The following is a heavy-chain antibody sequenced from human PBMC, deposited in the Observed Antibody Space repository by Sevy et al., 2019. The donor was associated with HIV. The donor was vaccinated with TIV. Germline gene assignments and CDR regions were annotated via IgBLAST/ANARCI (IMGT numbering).Heavy chain of an antibody. V-gene: IGHV1-24*01. CDR2: FDPEDGET. Sequence: ASVKVSCKVSGYTLTELSMHWVRQAPGKGLEWMGGFDPEDGETIYAQKFQGRVTMTEDTSTDTAYMELSSLRSENTAVYYCATGISREILVREYYFDYWGQGTLVTVSS. J-gene: IGHJ4*02. CDR3: ATGISREILVREYYFDY. CDR1: GYTLTELS. D-gene: IGHD1-26*01.